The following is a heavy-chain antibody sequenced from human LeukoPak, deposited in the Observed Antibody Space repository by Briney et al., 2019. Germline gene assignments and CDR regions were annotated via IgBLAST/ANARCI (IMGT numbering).Heavy chain of an antibody. V-gene: IGHV3-7*04. J-gene: IGHJ4*02. Sequence: GGSLRLSCAASGFTFSSYWMSWVRQAPGKGLEWVANTKHDGSEKYYMDSVKGRFTISRDNAKNPLYLQMNSLRAEDTAVYYCGREGFSVVTYDYWGQGTLVTVSS. D-gene: IGHD2-21*02. CDR3: GREGFSVVTYDY. CDR2: TKHDGSEK. CDR1: GFTFSSYW.